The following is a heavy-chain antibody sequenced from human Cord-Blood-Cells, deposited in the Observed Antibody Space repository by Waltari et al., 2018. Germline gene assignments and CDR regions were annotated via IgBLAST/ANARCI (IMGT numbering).Heavy chain of an antibody. CDR3: ARVCPLRFVELLNDFGY. CDR1: GFSFSSCW. J-gene: IGHJ4*02. V-gene: IGHV3-7*01. Sequence: EVRLVDSGGVWVRRSGSLRLSCEASGFSFSSCWIIWVRQGPGKGLEWVVNIKQDGSEKYYVDSVKGRFTISRDNAKNSLYLQMNSRRPEDTAVYYCARVCPLRFVELLNDFGYTGQGALVTVAS. CDR2: IKQDGSEK. D-gene: IGHD3-10*01.